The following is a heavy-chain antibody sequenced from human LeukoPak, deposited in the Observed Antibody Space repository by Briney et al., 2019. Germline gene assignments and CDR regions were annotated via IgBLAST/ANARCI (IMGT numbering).Heavy chain of an antibody. J-gene: IGHJ6*03. Sequence: SETLSLTCTVSGGSISSYYWTWIRQPPGKGLEWIGYVDHTGSTKFNPSLNGRVSISRDTSNNFFSLRLRSVTAADTAVYFCARGRVSSSTWYSTYYYFFYMDFWGKGTTVTVSS. V-gene: IGHV4-59*01. CDR1: GGSISSYY. CDR2: VDHTGST. D-gene: IGHD4-11*01. CDR3: ARGRVSSSTWYSTYYYFFYMDF.